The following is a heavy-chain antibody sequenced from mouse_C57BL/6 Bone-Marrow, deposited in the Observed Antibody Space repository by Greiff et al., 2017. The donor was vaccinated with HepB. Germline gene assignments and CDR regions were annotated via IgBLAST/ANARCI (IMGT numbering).Heavy chain of an antibody. V-gene: IGHV5-16*01. D-gene: IGHD2-4*01. CDR1: GFTFSDYY. CDR2: INYDGSST. CDR3: ARIYYDYGGAMDY. Sequence: EVQVVESEGGLVQPGSSMKLSCTASGFTFSDYYMAWVRQVPEKGLEWVANINYDGSSTYYLDSLKSRFIISRDNAKNILYLQMSSLKSEDTATYYCARIYYDYGGAMDYWGQGTSVTVSS. J-gene: IGHJ4*01.